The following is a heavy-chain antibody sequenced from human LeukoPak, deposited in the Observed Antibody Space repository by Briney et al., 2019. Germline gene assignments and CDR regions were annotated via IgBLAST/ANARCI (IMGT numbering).Heavy chain of an antibody. J-gene: IGHJ5*02. V-gene: IGHV3-30*02. Sequence: GGSLRLSCAASGFTFSNYGMHWVRQAPGKGLEWVAFIHFDGSEIYYADSVKGRFAISRDNSKSTLYMQMNRVTSGDTAVYHCAKDRCSSTSCPNWFDPWGQGTLVTVSP. CDR1: GFTFSNYG. D-gene: IGHD2-2*01. CDR3: AKDRCSSTSCPNWFDP. CDR2: IHFDGSEI.